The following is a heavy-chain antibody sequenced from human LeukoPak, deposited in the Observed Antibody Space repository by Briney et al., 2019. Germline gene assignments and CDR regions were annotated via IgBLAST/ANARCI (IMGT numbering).Heavy chain of an antibody. CDR2: ISSSSSTI. J-gene: IGHJ1*01. Sequence: GGSLRLSCAASGFTFTSSNMNWVRQAPGKGLEWVSYISSSSSTIYYADSVKGRFTISRDNAKNSLYLQMSSLRDEDMAVYYCARGYCGGDCYGDWGQGTLVTVSS. CDR1: GFTFTSSN. CDR3: ARGYCGGDCYGD. D-gene: IGHD2-21*02. V-gene: IGHV3-48*02.